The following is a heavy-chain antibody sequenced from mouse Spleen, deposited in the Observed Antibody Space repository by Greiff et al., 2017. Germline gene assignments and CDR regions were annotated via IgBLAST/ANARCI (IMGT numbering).Heavy chain of an antibody. CDR3: ARYPRYWYFEV. Sequence: EVKLVESGGGLVKPGGSLKLSCAASGFTFSSYAMSWVRQTPVKRLEWVAAINSNGGSTYYPDTVKDRFTISRDNAKNTLYLQMSSLRSEDTALYYGARYPRYWYFEVWGAGTTVTVSS. J-gene: IGHJ1*01. V-gene: IGHV5-6-2*01. CDR2: INSNGGST. CDR1: GFTFSSYA.